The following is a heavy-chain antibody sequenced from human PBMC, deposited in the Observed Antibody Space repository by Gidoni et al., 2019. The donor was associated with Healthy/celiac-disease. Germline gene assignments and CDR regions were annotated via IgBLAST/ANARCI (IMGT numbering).Heavy chain of an antibody. J-gene: IGHJ6*02. Sequence: EVQLVESGGGLVQPGRSLRLSCAASGFTFDEYALHWVRQAPGKGLEGVSGISWNSGSIGDADSVKGRFTISRDNAKNSLYLQMNSLRAEDTALYYCAKDHLYCSGGSCYSEYYYYGMDVWGQGTTVTVSS. CDR3: AKDHLYCSGGSCYSEYYYYGMDV. D-gene: IGHD2-15*01. CDR2: ISWNSGSI. V-gene: IGHV3-9*01. CDR1: GFTFDEYA.